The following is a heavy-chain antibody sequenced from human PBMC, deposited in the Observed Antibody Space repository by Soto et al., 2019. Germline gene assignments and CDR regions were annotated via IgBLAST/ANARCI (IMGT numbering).Heavy chain of an antibody. D-gene: IGHD5-18*01. CDR3: MTHADIYGRGH. V-gene: IGHV3-15*01. CDR2: IKTVTDGGTT. J-gene: IGHJ4*02. CDR1: GFTFSNDW. Sequence: EVQLVESGGGLAKPGGSLRLSCAASGFTFSNDWMNWVRQAPGKGLEWVARIKTVTDGGTTDYAAPVKGRFFISRDDSKNTLYLQMNSLKTEDTAVYYYMTHADIYGRGHWGQGTLVTVAS.